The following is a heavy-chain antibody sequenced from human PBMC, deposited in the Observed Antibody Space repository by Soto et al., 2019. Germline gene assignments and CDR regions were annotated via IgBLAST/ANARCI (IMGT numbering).Heavy chain of an antibody. CDR2: IYSSVST. CDR1: GVSITSYY. V-gene: IGHV4-4*07. CDR3: ACLYNWNGWSNY. J-gene: IGHJ4*02. D-gene: IGHD1-20*01. Sequence: QVQLQESDPGLVKPSETLSLTCTVSGVSITSYYWSWIRQPAGKGLEWIGRIYSSVSTNYNPSLKSRVTMSIDTSKNQFSLKLSSVTAADTAVYYCACLYNWNGWSNYWGQGTLVTVSS.